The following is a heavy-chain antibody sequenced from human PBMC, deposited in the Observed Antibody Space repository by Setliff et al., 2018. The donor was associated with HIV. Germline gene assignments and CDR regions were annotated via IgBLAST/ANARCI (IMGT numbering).Heavy chain of an antibody. Sequence: LSLTCTVSGGSITGGSYYWSWIRQPAGKGLEWIGRIYTSGSTNYNPSLKSRVTISVDTSKNQFSLKLSSVTAADTAVYYCARGEGWPYYFDYWGQGTLVTVTS. J-gene: IGHJ4*02. V-gene: IGHV4-61*02. CDR3: ARGEGWPYYFDY. CDR1: GGSITGGSYY. CDR2: IYTSGST. D-gene: IGHD1-26*01.